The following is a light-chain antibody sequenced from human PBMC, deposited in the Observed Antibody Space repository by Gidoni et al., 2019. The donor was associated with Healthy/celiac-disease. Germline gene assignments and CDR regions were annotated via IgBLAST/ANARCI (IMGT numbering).Light chain of an antibody. CDR1: QSMSRY. V-gene: IGKV1-39*01. CDR2: AAS. J-gene: IGKJ1*01. CDR3: QQSYSTPGT. Sequence: IKLTSSPSSLSASVGDRVTITCRASQSMSRYLNWYQQKPGKAPKLLIYAASSLQSGVPSRFSGSGSGTDFTLTISSLQPEDFATYYCQQSYSTPGTFGQGTKVEIK.